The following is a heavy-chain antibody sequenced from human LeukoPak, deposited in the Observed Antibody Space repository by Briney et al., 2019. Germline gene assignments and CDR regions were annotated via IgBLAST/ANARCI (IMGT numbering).Heavy chain of an antibody. D-gene: IGHD2-2*01. V-gene: IGHV3-48*02. Sequence: GGSLIFCCAASGFTFSSYSMNWVRQAPGKGLEWVSYISSSSSTIYYADSVKGRFTISRDNAKNSLYLQMNSLRDEDTAVYYCARSIVVPAAISGAFDIWGQGTIDTVSS. J-gene: IGHJ3*02. CDR1: GFTFSSYS. CDR3: ARSIVVPAAISGAFDI. CDR2: ISSSSSTI.